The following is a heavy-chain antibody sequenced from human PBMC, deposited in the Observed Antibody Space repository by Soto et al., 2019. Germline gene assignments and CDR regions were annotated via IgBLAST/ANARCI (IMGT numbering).Heavy chain of an antibody. D-gene: IGHD6-13*01. CDR3: AAGYTTGPDAFDI. V-gene: IGHV5-51*01. Sequence: LGDSLKISCKGSGYNFANYWIGWVRQMPGKGLEWMGMIFPGDSDTKNSPSLQGQITMSVDKSDSSAYLQWRSLKASDTAMYYCAAGYTTGPDAFDIWGQGTMVTVSS. CDR2: IFPGDSDT. J-gene: IGHJ3*02. CDR1: GYNFANYW.